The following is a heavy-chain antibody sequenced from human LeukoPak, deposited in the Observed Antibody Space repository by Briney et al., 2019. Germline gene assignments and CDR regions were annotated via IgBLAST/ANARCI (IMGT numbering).Heavy chain of an antibody. D-gene: IGHD3-10*01. J-gene: IGHJ4*02. V-gene: IGHV1-18*01. CDR1: GYTFTSYG. CDR3: ARDLAAYYYGSGSPRNDY. Sequence: ASVKVSCTASGYTFTSYGISWVRQAPGQGLEWMGWISAYNGNTNYAQKLQGRVTMTTDTSTSTAYMELRSLRSDDTAVYYCARDLAAYYYGSGSPRNDYWGQGTLVTVSS. CDR2: ISAYNGNT.